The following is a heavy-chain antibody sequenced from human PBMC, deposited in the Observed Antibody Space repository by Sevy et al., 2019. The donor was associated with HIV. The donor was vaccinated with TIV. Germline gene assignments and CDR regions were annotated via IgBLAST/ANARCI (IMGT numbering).Heavy chain of an antibody. D-gene: IGHD2-2*01. J-gene: IGHJ4*01. CDR1: GFTFSTYT. CDR3: ARDGGCTSTSCLLYFDY. V-gene: IGHV3-21*01. Sequence: GGSLRISCAVSGFTFSTYTMNWVRQAPGKGLEWVSSISGFSSYIYYADSVKGRFTISRDNAKNSLYLQMNSLRAEDTAVYYCARDGGCTSTSCLLYFDYRGQGTLVTVSS. CDR2: ISGFSSYI.